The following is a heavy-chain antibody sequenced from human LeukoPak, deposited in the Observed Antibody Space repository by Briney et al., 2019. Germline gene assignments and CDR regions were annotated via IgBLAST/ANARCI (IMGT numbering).Heavy chain of an antibody. J-gene: IGHJ4*02. CDR2: ISSSGDGP. Sequence: PGGSLRLSCAASGFTFSNYAMSWVRQAPGKGLEWVSGISSSGDGPDYTDSVKGRFTISGDNSKNTLYLQMNSLRAEDSAVYFCARKSGSYYTVFDYWGQGTLVTVSS. CDR3: ARKSGSYYTVFDY. CDR1: GFTFSNYA. D-gene: IGHD1-26*01. V-gene: IGHV3-23*01.